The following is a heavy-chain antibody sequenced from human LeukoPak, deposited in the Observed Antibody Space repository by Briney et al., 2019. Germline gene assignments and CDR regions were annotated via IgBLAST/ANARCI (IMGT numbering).Heavy chain of an antibody. Sequence: ASVKVSCKASGYTFTSYDINWVRQATGQGLEWMGWMNPNSGNTGYAQKFQGRVTIIRNTSISTAYMELSSLRSEDTAVYYCARGREALDAFDIWGQGTMVTVSS. V-gene: IGHV1-8*03. J-gene: IGHJ3*02. CDR1: GYTFTSYD. CDR2: MNPNSGNT. CDR3: ARGREALDAFDI.